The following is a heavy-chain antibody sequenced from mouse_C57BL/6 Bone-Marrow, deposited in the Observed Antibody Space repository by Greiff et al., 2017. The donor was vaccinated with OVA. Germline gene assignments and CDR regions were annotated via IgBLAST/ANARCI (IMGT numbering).Heavy chain of an antibody. Sequence: EVHLVESGGGLVQPGGSLKLSCAASGFTFSDYYMYWVRQTPEKRLEWVAYISNGGGSTYYPDTVKGRCTISRDNAKNTLYLQMSRLKSEDTAMYYCASPWYYGSAWFAYWGQGTLVTVSA. V-gene: IGHV5-12*01. D-gene: IGHD1-1*01. J-gene: IGHJ3*01. CDR2: ISNGGGST. CDR1: GFTFSDYY. CDR3: ASPWYYGSAWFAY.